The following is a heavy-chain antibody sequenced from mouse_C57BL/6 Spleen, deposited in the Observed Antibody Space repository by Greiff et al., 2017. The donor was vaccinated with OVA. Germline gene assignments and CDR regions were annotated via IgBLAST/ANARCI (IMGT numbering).Heavy chain of an antibody. J-gene: IGHJ1*03. Sequence: ESGPGLVKPSQSLSLTCSVTGYSITSGYYWNWIRQFPGNKLEWMGYISYDGSNNYKPSLKNRISITRDTSKNQFFLKLNSVTTEDTATYYCARDRAYYYGSSYRWYFDVWGTGTTVTVSS. CDR1: GYSITSGYY. CDR3: ARDRAYYYGSSYRWYFDV. CDR2: ISYDGSN. V-gene: IGHV3-6*01. D-gene: IGHD1-1*01.